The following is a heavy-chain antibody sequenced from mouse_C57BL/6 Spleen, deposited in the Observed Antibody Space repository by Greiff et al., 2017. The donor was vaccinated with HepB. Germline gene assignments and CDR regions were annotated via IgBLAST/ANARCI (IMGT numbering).Heavy chain of an antibody. CDR1: GYSFTGYY. V-gene: IGHV1-42*01. CDR3: ARLGTSFAY. J-gene: IGHJ3*01. Sequence: EVQLQQSGPELVKISCQASGYSFTGYYMNWVKQSPEKSLEWIGEINPSTGGTTYNQKFKAKATLTVDKSSSTAYMQLKSLTSEDSAVYYCARLGTSFAYWGQGTLVTVSA. CDR2: INPSTGGT. D-gene: IGHD2-14*01.